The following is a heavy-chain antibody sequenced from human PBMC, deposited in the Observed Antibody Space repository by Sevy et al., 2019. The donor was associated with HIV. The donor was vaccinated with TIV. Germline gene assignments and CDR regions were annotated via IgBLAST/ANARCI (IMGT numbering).Heavy chain of an antibody. D-gene: IGHD3-3*02. V-gene: IGHV4-34*01. CDR2: INHSGST. CDR3: ARASIALPGAPFYN. CDR1: GGSFSGDY. J-gene: IGHJ4*02. Sequence: SETLSLTCAVYGGSFSGDYWSWIRQPPGKGLEWIGEINHSGSTTYYPSLKSRVTISVDTSTNHFSLKLSSVTAADTAVYYCARASIALPGAPFYNWGQGTLVTVSS.